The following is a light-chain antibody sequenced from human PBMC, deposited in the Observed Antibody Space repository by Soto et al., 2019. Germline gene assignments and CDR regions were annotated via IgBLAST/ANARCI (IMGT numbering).Light chain of an antibody. V-gene: IGKV3-15*01. CDR2: GAS. J-gene: IGKJ1*01. Sequence: EIVMTQSPATLSVSPGERATLSCKASQSVGTYLAWYQQKPGQAPRLLIYGASTRAAGVPARFSGGGSGREFTLTISSRQSEDFVVYYCQQYDNLHPWTFGQGTKVEIK. CDR1: QSVGTY. CDR3: QQYDNLHPWT.